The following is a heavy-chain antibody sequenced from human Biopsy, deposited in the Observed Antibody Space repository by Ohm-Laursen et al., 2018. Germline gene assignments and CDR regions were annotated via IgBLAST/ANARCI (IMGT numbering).Heavy chain of an antibody. CDR2: IYYTGNT. J-gene: IGHJ2*01. D-gene: IGHD3-22*01. CDR3: ARDREYYSDRTVPGYFDL. V-gene: IGHV4-59*01. CDR1: GDSISTYY. Sequence: TLSLTCTVSGDSISTYYWSWIRQPPGKGLQWIGYIYYTGNTDYNPSLQSRVTISVDTSKNHFSLRLRSMTPADTAMYYCARDREYYSDRTVPGYFDLWGRGTLVPVAS.